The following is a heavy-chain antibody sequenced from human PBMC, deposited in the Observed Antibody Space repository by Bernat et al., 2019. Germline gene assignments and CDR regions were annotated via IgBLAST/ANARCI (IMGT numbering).Heavy chain of an antibody. CDR2: INAGNGNT. CDR1: GYTFTSYA. Sequence: QVQLVQSGAEVKKPGASVKVSCKASGYTFTSYAMHWVRQAPGQRLEWMGWINAGNGNTKYSQKFQGRVTITRDTSASTAYMELSSLRSEDTAVYYCASARIAAPSVGAFDIWGQGTMVTVSS. CDR3: ASARIAAPSVGAFDI. J-gene: IGHJ3*02. V-gene: IGHV1-3*01. D-gene: IGHD6-6*01.